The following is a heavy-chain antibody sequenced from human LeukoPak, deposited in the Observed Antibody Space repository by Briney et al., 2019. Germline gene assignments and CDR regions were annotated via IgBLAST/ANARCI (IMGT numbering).Heavy chain of an antibody. CDR3: AKLLRAGRLLTISLDS. D-gene: IGHD3-10*01. CDR2: IFSSGST. CDR1: GFIVSSNY. V-gene: IGHV3-53*01. Sequence: GGSLRLSCAASGFIVSSNYMSWVRQAPGKGLGWVSVIFSSGSTYYADSVKGRFTISRDNSKNTLYLQMNSLRAEDTAVYYCAKLLRAGRLLTISLDSWGQGTLVTVSS. J-gene: IGHJ4*02.